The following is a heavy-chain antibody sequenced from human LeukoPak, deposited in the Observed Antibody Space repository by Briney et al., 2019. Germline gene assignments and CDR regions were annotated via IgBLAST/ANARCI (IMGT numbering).Heavy chain of an antibody. CDR1: GFTFSSYN. J-gene: IGHJ4*02. Sequence: GGSLRLSCAASGFTFSSYNMNWVRQAPGKGLEWVSSISRSSSYIYYADSVKGRFTISRDNAKNSLYLQMSSLRAEDTAVYYCAKGSRFTGSGSYIDYWGQGTLVTVSS. D-gene: IGHD1-26*01. V-gene: IGHV3-21*01. CDR2: ISRSSSYI. CDR3: AKGSRFTGSGSYIDY.